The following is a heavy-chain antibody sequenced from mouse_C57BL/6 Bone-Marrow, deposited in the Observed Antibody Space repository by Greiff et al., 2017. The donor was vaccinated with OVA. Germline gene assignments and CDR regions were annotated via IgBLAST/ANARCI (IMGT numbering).Heavy chain of an antibody. CDR1: GYTFTSYW. Sequence: QVQLQQPGAELVKPGASVKMSCKASGYTFTSYWITWVKQRPGQGLEWIGDIYPGSGSTNYNEKFKSKATLTVDTSSSTAYMQLSSLTSEDSEVYYCARKGYYSNYEAMDYWGQGTSVTVSS. J-gene: IGHJ4*01. CDR3: ARKGYYSNYEAMDY. CDR2: IYPGSGST. V-gene: IGHV1-55*01. D-gene: IGHD2-5*01.